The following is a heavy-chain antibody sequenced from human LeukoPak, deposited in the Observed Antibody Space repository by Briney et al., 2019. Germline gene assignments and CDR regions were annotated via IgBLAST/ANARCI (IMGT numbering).Heavy chain of an antibody. V-gene: IGHV4-34*01. CDR3: ARGANVFPGDYFDY. CDR1: GGSFSGYY. J-gene: IGHJ4*02. D-gene: IGHD1-1*01. CDR2: INHSGST. Sequence: KSSETLSLTCAVYGGSFSGYYWSWIRQPPGKGLEWIGEINHSGSTNYNPSLKSRVTISVDTSKNQFSLKLSSVTAADTAVYYCARGANVFPGDYFDYWGQGTLVTVSS.